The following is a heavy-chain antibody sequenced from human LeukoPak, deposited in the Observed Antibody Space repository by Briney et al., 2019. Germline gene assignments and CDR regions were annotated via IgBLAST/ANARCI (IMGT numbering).Heavy chain of an antibody. CDR1: GGSISSGEYF. CDR3: ARGGSGYDLGLFDY. Sequence: PSQTLSLTCTVSGGSISSGEYFWSWIRQPPGKGLEWIGYIHYSGSTSYNPSLKSRVTISVDRSKNQFSLKLSSVTAADTAVYYCARGGSGYDLGLFDYWGQGTLVTVSS. J-gene: IGHJ4*02. CDR2: IHYSGST. V-gene: IGHV4-30-4*01. D-gene: IGHD5-12*01.